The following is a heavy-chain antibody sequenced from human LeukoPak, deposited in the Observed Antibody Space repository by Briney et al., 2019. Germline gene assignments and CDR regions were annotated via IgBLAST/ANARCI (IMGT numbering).Heavy chain of an antibody. CDR2: TYHSGNT. Sequence: SETLSLTCAVSGGSISTTKWWSWVRQPPGKGLEWIGETYHSGNTNYNPSLKSRVTISIDNSKNQFSLKLSSLTAADTAVYYCARVGSGSYLLDYWGQGTLVTVSS. J-gene: IGHJ4*02. CDR3: ARVGSGSYLLDY. D-gene: IGHD1-26*01. V-gene: IGHV4-4*02. CDR1: GGSISTTKW.